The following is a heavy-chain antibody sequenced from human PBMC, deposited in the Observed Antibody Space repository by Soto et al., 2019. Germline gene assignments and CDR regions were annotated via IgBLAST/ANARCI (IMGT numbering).Heavy chain of an antibody. Sequence: GGSLRLCCAACGFTFSSYWMHWVRQAPGKGLVWVSRINSDGSSTSYADSVKGRFTISRDNARNTVSLQMSSLRAEDTAIYYCARGDRGGFDLWGHGTMVTVSS. CDR3: ARGDRGGFDL. CDR2: INSDGSST. CDR1: GFTFSSYW. D-gene: IGHD3-10*01. V-gene: IGHV3-74*01. J-gene: IGHJ3*01.